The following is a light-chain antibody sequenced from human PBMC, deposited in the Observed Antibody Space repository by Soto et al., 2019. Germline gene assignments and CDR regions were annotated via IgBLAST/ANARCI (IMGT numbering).Light chain of an antibody. Sequence: QSVLTQPASVSGSPGQSITISCTGTSSDVGGYNYVSWYQQHPGKAPKLMIYDVSNRPSGVSNRFSGSKSGNTASLTISGLQGEDEADYDCSSYTSSSTWVFGGGTKLTVL. CDR1: SSDVGGYNY. CDR3: SSYTSSSTWV. J-gene: IGLJ3*02. V-gene: IGLV2-14*01. CDR2: DVS.